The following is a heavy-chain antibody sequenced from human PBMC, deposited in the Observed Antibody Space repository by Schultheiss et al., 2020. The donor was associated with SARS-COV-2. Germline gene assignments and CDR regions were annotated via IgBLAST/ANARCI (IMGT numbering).Heavy chain of an antibody. CDR3: ARGGGWLYPQYYFDY. J-gene: IGHJ4*02. D-gene: IGHD3-16*02. Sequence: ASVKVSCKASGYTSTSYGITWVRQAPGQGLEWMGWISAYNQKTDYAQSLQGRVTMTTDTSTSTVYMELRSLRSGDTAVYYCARGGGWLYPQYYFDYWGQGTLVTVSS. CDR1: GYTSTSYG. V-gene: IGHV1-18*01. CDR2: ISAYNQKT.